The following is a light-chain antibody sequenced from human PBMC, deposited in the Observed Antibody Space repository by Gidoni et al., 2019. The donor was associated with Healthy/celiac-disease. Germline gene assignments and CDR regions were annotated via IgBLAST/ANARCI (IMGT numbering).Light chain of an antibody. CDR3: QQSYSTPPT. J-gene: IGKJ1*01. Sequence: DIQMTQSPSSLSAPVGDRVTITCRASQSISSYLNWYQQKPGKAPKLLIYAASSLQSGVPSRFSGSGSGTDFTLTISSLQPEDFATYYCQQSYSTPPTFGQGTKVEIK. CDR1: QSISSY. V-gene: IGKV1-39*01. CDR2: AAS.